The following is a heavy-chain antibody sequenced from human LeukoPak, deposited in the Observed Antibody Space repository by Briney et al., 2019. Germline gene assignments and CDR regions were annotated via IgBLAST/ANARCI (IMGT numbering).Heavy chain of an antibody. D-gene: IGHD5-12*01. J-gene: IGHJ4*02. Sequence: PGGSLRLSCAASGFTFSSYWMNWVRQAPGKGLEWVANIKQDGSEKYYVDSVKGRFTISRDNAKNSLYLQMNSLRAEDTAVYYCARYSGYDDEGEYFDYWGQGTLVTVSS. CDR2: IKQDGSEK. CDR1: GFTFSSYW. CDR3: ARYSGYDDEGEYFDY. V-gene: IGHV3-7*01.